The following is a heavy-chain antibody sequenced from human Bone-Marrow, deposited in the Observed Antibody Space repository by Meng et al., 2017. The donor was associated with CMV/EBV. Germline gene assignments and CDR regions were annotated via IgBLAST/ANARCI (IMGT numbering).Heavy chain of an antibody. V-gene: IGHV1-69*12. CDR3: ARGLRPRYWFDP. J-gene: IGHJ5*02. Sequence: QVQVVQFGAEVNKPGSSVKVSCKASGGTFSSYDISWVRQSPGQGLEWMGGIIPIFGTANYAQKFQGRVTITADESTSTAYMELSSLRSEDTAVYYCARGLRPRYWFDPWGQGTLVTVSS. CDR1: GGTFSSYD. CDR2: IIPIFGTA. D-gene: IGHD5-12*01.